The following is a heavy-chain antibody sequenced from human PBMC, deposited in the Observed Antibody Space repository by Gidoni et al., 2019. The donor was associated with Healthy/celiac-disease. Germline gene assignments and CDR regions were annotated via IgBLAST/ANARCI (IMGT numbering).Heavy chain of an antibody. D-gene: IGHD3-9*01. CDR3: ARDYYDILTGYRSRGGGLNYFDY. CDR2: FYYSGST. CDR1: VYSISSGYY. Sequence: QVQLQESGPGLVKPSETLSLTCTVSVYSISSGYYWGSIRPPPGKGLGWIGSFYYSGSTYYNPSLKSRVTISVDTSKNQFSLKLSSVTAADTAVYYCARDYYDILTGYRSRGGGLNYFDYWGQGTLVTVSS. J-gene: IGHJ4*02. V-gene: IGHV4-38-2*02.